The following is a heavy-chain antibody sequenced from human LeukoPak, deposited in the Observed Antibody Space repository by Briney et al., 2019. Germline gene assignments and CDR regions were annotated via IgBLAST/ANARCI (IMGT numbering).Heavy chain of an antibody. CDR2: ISSSSSTI. V-gene: IGHV3-48*04. J-gene: IGHJ4*02. Sequence: GGSLRLSCAASGFTFSSYSMNWVRQAPGKGLEWVSYISSSSSTIYYADSVKGRFTISRDNAKNSLYLQMNSLRAEDTAVYYCAREGAHEAFDYWGQGTLVTVSS. CDR3: AREGAHEAFDY. CDR1: GFTFSSYS.